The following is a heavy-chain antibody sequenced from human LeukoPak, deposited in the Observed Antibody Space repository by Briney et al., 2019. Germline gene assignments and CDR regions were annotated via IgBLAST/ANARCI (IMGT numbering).Heavy chain of an antibody. Sequence: ASVKVSCKASGYTFTNHDINWVRQATGQGLEWMGWMNPNSGHTGYAQKFQGRATITRNTSISTAYMELSSLRSEDTAVYYCARVKSGVWPASGYDAFDIWGQGTMVTVSS. CDR1: GYTFTNHD. CDR2: MNPNSGHT. CDR3: ARVKSGVWPASGYDAFDI. J-gene: IGHJ3*02. D-gene: IGHD3-10*01. V-gene: IGHV1-8*03.